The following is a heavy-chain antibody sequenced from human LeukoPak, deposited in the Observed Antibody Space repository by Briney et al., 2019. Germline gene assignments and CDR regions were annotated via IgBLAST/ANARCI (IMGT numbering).Heavy chain of an antibody. CDR1: GFTFSSYG. V-gene: IGHV3-30*03. D-gene: IGHD5/OR15-5a*01. CDR2: ISYDGSNK. CDR3: ARDSGGSVGGDFDC. Sequence: PGRSLRLSCAASGFTFSSYGMHWVRQAPGKGLEWVAVISYDGSNKYYADSVKGRFTISRDSPKNSLYLQMNSLRVEDTAVYYCARDSGGSVGGDFDCWGQGTLVTVSS. J-gene: IGHJ4*02.